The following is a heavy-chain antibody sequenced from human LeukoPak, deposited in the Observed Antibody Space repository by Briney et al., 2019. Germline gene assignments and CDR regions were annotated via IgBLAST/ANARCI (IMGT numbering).Heavy chain of an antibody. CDR2: IMRTADVT. J-gene: IGHJ3*01. V-gene: IGHV3-48*01. CDR3: VRDWTYAFDL. D-gene: IGHD3/OR15-3a*01. CDR1: GFTFTSYT. Sequence: GGSLRLSRAASGFTFTSYTMNWVRQAPGRGLEWISYIMRTADVTSYADSVEGRFTISRDDAKNSLYLQMNSLRAEDTAVYYCVRDWTYAFDLWGQGTMVTVSS.